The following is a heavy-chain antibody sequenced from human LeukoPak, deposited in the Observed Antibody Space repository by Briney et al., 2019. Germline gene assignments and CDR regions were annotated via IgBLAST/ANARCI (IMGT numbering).Heavy chain of an antibody. CDR3: SKDGQGLSYYFDY. V-gene: IGHV3-30*18. CDR2: TSYDGSNK. CDR1: GFTFSSYG. D-gene: IGHD3-16*02. Sequence: QAGGSLRLSCAASGFTFSSYGMHWVRQAPGKGLEWVAVTSYDGSNKYYADSVKGRFTISRDNSKNTLYLQMTNLRAEDTAVYYCSKDGQGLSYYFDYWGQGTLVTVSS. J-gene: IGHJ4*02.